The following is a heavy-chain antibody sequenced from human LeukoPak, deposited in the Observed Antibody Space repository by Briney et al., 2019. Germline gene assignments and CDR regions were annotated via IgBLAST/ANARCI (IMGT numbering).Heavy chain of an antibody. CDR3: ARGPYGDTAMVIDFDY. Sequence: ASVKVSSKASGYTFTGYYMHWVRQAPGQGLEWMGWINPNSGGTNYAQKFQGRVTMTRDTSISTAYMELSRLRSDDTAVYYCARGPYGDTAMVIDFDYWGQGTLVTVSS. D-gene: IGHD5-18*01. CDR1: GYTFTGYY. CDR2: INPNSGGT. J-gene: IGHJ4*02. V-gene: IGHV1-2*02.